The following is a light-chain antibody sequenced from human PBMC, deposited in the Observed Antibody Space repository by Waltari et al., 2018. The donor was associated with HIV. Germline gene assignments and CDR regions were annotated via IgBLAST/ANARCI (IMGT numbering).Light chain of an antibody. CDR2: DAS. CDR3: QQRSNWAGT. J-gene: IGKJ4*01. CDR1: QSFSSY. V-gene: IGKV3-11*01. Sequence: EIVLTQSPATLSLSPGERATLSCRASQSFSSYFALYEQQAGQAPRLLIYDASNRGTGIPARFSGSGSGTDFTLTISRLEPEDFAVYDGQQRSNWAGTFGGGTKVEIK.